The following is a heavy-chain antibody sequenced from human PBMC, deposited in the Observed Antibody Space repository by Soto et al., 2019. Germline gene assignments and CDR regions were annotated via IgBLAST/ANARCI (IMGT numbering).Heavy chain of an antibody. CDR1: GYTFTSYA. Sequence: ASVKVSCKASGYTFTSYAMHWVRQAPGQRLEWMGWINAGNGNTKYSQKFQGRVTITRDTSASTAYMELSSLRSEDTAVYYCARDGGSTMRVVGPAFDYWGQGSLVTVSS. CDR2: INAGNGNT. V-gene: IGHV1-3*01. J-gene: IGHJ4*02. CDR3: ARDGGSTMRVVGPAFDY. D-gene: IGHD3-22*01.